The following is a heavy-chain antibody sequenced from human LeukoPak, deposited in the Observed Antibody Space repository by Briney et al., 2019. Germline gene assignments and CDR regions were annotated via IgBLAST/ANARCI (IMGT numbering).Heavy chain of an antibody. V-gene: IGHV1-69*13. D-gene: IGHD3-22*01. J-gene: IGHJ2*01. CDR2: IIPIFGTA. Sequence: ASVKVSCKASGGTFSSYAISWVRQAPGQGLEWMGGIIPIFGTANYTQKFQGRVTITADESTSTAYKELSSLRSEDTAVYYCARDWRYYDGSGYLGGHWYFDLWGRGTLVTVSS. CDR3: ARDWRYYDGSGYLGGHWYFDL. CDR1: GGTFSSYA.